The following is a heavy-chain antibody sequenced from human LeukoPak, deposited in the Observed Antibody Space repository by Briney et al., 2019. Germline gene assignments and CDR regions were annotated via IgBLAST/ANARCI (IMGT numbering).Heavy chain of an antibody. CDR3: ARGGVLRYFDWLAY. J-gene: IGHJ4*02. CDR2: INHSGST. V-gene: IGHV4-34*01. Sequence: SETLSLTCAGYGGTFCGYYWSWIAQPQGKGLEWSGEINHSGSTNYNPSLKSRVTISVDTSKNQFSLKLSSVTAADTAVYDCARGGVLRYFDWLAYWGQGTLVTVSS. CDR1: GGTFCGYY. D-gene: IGHD3-9*01.